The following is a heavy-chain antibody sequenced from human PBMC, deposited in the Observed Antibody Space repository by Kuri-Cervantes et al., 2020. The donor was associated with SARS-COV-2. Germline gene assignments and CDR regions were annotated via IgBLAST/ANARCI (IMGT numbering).Heavy chain of an antibody. Sequence: GESLKISCAASGFTVSSNYMNWVRQAPRKGLEWVSVVYGGSRTYYADSVKGRFTISRDNSKNTLYLQINSLRAEDTAVYYCARDRGIAVACLSYYYYGTDVWGQGTTVTVSS. CDR3: ARDRGIAVACLSYYYYGTDV. V-gene: IGHV3-66*01. J-gene: IGHJ6*02. CDR2: VYGGSRT. D-gene: IGHD6-19*01. CDR1: GFTVSSNY.